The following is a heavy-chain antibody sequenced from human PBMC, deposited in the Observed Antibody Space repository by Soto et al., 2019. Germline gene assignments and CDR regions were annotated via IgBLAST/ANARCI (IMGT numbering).Heavy chain of an antibody. CDR3: ASPRPAFP. CDR1: GFTFTTYG. V-gene: IGHV3-33*01. Sequence: PGGSLRLSCAASGFTFTTYGMHWVRQAPGKGLEWVAVIWYGGSSIYYADSVKGRFTISRDNAKNSLYLQMNSLRDEDTAVYYCASPRPAFPWGQGTLVTAPQ. CDR2: IWYGGSSI. J-gene: IGHJ5*02. D-gene: IGHD3-16*01.